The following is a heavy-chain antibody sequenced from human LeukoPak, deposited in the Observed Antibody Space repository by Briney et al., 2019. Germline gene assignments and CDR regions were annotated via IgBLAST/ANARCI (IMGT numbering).Heavy chain of an antibody. J-gene: IGHJ5*02. V-gene: IGHV5-51*01. CDR2: IYPGDSDT. Sequence: GESLKISCKGSGYSFTSYWIGWVRQMPGKGLEWMGIIYPGDSDTRYSPSFQGHVTISADKSINTAYLQWSSLKASDTAMYYCARLVTLVAAWFDPWGQGTLVTVSS. D-gene: IGHD4-11*01. CDR1: GYSFTSYW. CDR3: ARLVTLVAAWFDP.